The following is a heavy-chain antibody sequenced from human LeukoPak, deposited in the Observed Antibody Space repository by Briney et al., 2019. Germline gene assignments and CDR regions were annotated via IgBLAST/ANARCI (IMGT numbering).Heavy chain of an antibody. CDR2: INAGNGNT. CDR1: GYTFTSYT. V-gene: IGHV1-3*03. J-gene: IGHJ6*03. CDR3: ARGKIGSGSRNYYYYYMDV. D-gene: IGHD3-10*01. Sequence: GASVKVSCKASGYTFTSYTIHWVRQAPGQRLEWMGWINAGNGNTKYSQEFQGRVTITADESTSTAYMELSSLRSEDTAAYYCARGKIGSGSRNYYYYYMDVWGKGTTVTISS.